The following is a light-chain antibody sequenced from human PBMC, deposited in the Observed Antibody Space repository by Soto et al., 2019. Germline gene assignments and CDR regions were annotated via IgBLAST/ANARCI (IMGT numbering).Light chain of an antibody. J-gene: IGLJ3*02. CDR3: ATWDDSLNGGV. CDR2: SNN. V-gene: IGLV1-44*01. CDR1: SSNIGSNT. Sequence: LTQPPSASATPGQRVTISCSGGSSNIGSNTVNWYQQLPGTAPKLLIYSNNQRPSGVPDRFSGSKSGTSASLAISGLQSEDEADYYCATWDDSLNGGVFGGGTKLTVL.